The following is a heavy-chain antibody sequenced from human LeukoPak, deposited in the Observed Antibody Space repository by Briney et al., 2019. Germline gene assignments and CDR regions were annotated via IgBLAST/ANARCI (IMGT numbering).Heavy chain of an antibody. D-gene: IGHD3-16*02. J-gene: IGHJ4*02. CDR3: AVIRLGDLSLIDY. V-gene: IGHV1-18*01. CDR2: IVVYDGDA. Sequence: ASVKVSCKASGGTFSSYAISWVRQAPGQGLKWMGWIVVYDGDANYAQKFQGRVTMTTDTSTNTAYMELRSLRSDDTAVYYCAVIRLGDLSLIDYWGQGTLVTVST. CDR1: GGTFSSYA.